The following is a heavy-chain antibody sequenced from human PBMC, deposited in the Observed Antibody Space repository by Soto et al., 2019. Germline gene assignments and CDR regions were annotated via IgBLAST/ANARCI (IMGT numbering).Heavy chain of an antibody. CDR3: ARDWETAMRAQRYYYYGMDV. CDR1: GYSFTGYY. J-gene: IGHJ6*02. Sequence: EASVKVSCKASGYSFTGYYLHWVRQAPGQGLEWMGWIYPDSGGTNYAPKLQGRVTMTTDTSTSTAYMELRSLRSDDTAVYYCARDWETAMRAQRYYYYGMDVWGQGTTVTVSS. D-gene: IGHD5-18*01. V-gene: IGHV1-2*02. CDR2: IYPDSGGT.